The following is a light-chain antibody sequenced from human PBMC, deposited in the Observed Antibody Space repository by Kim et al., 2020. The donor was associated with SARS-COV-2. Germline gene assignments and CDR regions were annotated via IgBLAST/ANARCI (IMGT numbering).Light chain of an antibody. Sequence: SYELTQPPSASVAPGETARITCGGNNIGTKSVHWYQQKPGQAPVLVIYYDSDRPSGIPERFSGSNSGNTATLTISRVEAGDEADYYCQVWHSSTDHRVFGGGTQLTVL. CDR3: QVWHSSTDHRV. J-gene: IGLJ2*01. V-gene: IGLV3-21*04. CDR2: YDS. CDR1: NIGTKS.